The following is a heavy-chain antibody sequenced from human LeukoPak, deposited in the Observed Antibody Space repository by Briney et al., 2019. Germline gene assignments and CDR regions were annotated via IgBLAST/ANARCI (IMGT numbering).Heavy chain of an antibody. J-gene: IGHJ4*02. V-gene: IGHV4-39*07. Sequence: SETLSLTCTVSGGSISSYYWGWIRQPPGKGLEWIGSIYYSGSTYYNPSLKSRVTISVDTSKNQFSLKLSSVTAADTAVYYCARVSPYSSSWYYFDYWGQGTLVTVSS. CDR3: ARVSPYSSSWYYFDY. CDR1: GGSISSYY. D-gene: IGHD6-13*01. CDR2: IYYSGST.